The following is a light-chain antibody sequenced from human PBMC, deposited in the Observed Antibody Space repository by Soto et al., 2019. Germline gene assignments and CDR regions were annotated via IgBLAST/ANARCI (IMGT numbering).Light chain of an antibody. CDR1: SSSVGAGYD. Sequence: QSVLTQPPSVSGAPGQRVTISCTGSSSSVGAGYDVHWYQHLPGTAPKLLIFSNINRPSGVPDRFSGSKSGTSVSLAIAGLQAEDEGDYYCQSYDNILSAVVFGGGTKLTVL. CDR2: SNI. V-gene: IGLV1-40*01. J-gene: IGLJ2*01. CDR3: QSYDNILSAVV.